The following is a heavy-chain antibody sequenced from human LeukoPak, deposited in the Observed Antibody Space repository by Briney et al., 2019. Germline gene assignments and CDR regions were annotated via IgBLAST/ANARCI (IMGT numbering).Heavy chain of an antibody. Sequence: GGTLSLSCAASGFTFSSYAMPWVRQAPGKGLEWVAVISYDGSNKYYADSVKGRFAISRGNSKNTLYMQMNSLRVEDTAVYYCARFDIAGVGEFDYWCQGTLVTVSS. CDR2: ISYDGSNK. CDR3: ARFDIAGVGEFDY. CDR1: GFTFSSYA. V-gene: IGHV3-30*09. J-gene: IGHJ4*02. D-gene: IGHD6-13*01.